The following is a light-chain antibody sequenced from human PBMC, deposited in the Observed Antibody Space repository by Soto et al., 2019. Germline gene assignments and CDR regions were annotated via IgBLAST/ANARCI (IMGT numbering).Light chain of an antibody. CDR2: KAS. CDR1: QSISSW. CDR3: QQYNSYRT. J-gene: IGKJ1*01. Sequence: IQMTQSPSTLSASVGDRVTITCRASQSISSWLAWYQQKPGKAPKLLIYKASSLESGVPSRFSGSGSGTEFTLTISSLQPDDFATYYCQQYNSYRTFGQGNKVEI. V-gene: IGKV1-5*03.